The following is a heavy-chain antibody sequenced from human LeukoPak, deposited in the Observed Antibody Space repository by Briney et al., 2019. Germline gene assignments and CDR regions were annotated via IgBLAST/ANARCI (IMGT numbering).Heavy chain of an antibody. D-gene: IGHD5-18*01. V-gene: IGHV3-7*01. CDR3: ARVSGLAVETAMTGLDP. CDR2: IKQDGSEK. Sequence: PGGSLRLSCAASGFTFYMYAMSWVRQTPGKGLEWVANIKQDGSEKYYVDSVKGRFTISRDNAKNSLYLQMNSLRAEDTAVYYCARVSGLAVETAMTGLDPWGQGTLVTVSS. CDR1: GFTFYMYA. J-gene: IGHJ5*02.